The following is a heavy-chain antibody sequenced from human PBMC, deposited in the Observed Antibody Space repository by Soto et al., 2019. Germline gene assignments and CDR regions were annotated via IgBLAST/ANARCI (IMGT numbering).Heavy chain of an antibody. Sequence: PSETLSLTCAVYGGSFSGYYWSWIRQPPGKGLEWIGEINHSGSTNYNPSLKSRVTISVDTSKNQFSLKLSSVTAADTAVYYCARFYLKRGSGWYLAHPNWFDPWGQGTLVTVSS. V-gene: IGHV4-34*01. J-gene: IGHJ5*02. CDR2: INHSGST. D-gene: IGHD6-19*01. CDR3: ARFYLKRGSGWYLAHPNWFDP. CDR1: GGSFSGYY.